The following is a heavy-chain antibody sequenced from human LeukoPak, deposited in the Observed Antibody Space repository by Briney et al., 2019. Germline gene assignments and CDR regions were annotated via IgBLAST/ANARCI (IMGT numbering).Heavy chain of an antibody. V-gene: IGHV3-33*01. CDR3: AREICGSVSYPDY. D-gene: IGHD3-10*01. CDR1: GFAFNTYA. CDR2: IWHDGSHK. Sequence: GRSLRLSCAASGFAFNTYAMHWVRQAPGKGLEWVTLIWHDGSHKFYIDSVRGRFTISRDNSRNTVYLQMNGLRAEDTAVYYCAREICGSVSYPDYWGQGTLVTVSS. J-gene: IGHJ4*02.